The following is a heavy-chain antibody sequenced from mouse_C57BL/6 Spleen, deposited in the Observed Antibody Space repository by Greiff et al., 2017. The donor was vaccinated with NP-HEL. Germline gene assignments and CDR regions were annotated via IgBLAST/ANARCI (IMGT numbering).Heavy chain of an antibody. CDR3: ARYYGSSHEAWFAY. V-gene: IGHV1-18*01. D-gene: IGHD1-1*01. CDR2: INPNNGGT. J-gene: IGHJ3*01. CDR1: GYTFTDYN. Sequence: EVQLQQSGPELVKPGASVKIPCKASGYTFTDYNMDWVKQSHGKSLEWIGDINPNNGGTIYNQKFKGKATLTVDKSSSTAYMELRSLTSEDTAVYYCARYYGSSHEAWFAYWGQGTLVTVSA.